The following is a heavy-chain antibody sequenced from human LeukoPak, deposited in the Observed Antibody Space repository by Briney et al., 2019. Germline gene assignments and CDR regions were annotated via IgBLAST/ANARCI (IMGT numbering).Heavy chain of an antibody. J-gene: IGHJ4*02. D-gene: IGHD4-17*01. CDR2: INWNGGST. CDR1: GFTFDDYG. Sequence: GGSLRLSCAASGFTFDDYGMSWVRQAPGKGLEWGSGINWNGGSTVYADSVKGRFTISRDNAKNSLYLQMNSLRAEDTALYYCARDRGGHDYGDYFDYWGQGTLVTVSS. V-gene: IGHV3-20*04. CDR3: ARDRGGHDYGDYFDY.